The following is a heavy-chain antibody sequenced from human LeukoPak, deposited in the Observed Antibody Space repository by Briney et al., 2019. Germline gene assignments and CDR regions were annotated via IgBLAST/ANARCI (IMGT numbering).Heavy chain of an antibody. CDR1: GFTFSSYW. CDR3: ARLDGSGRLEGILDY. V-gene: IGHV3-7*01. CDR2: IKQDGSEK. Sequence: GGSLRLSCAASGFTFSSYWMSWIRQAPGKGLEWVANIKQDGSEKYYVDSVKGRFTISRDNAKNSLYLQMNSLRAEDTAVYYCARLDGSGRLEGILDYWGQGTLVTVSS. J-gene: IGHJ4*02. D-gene: IGHD3-10*01.